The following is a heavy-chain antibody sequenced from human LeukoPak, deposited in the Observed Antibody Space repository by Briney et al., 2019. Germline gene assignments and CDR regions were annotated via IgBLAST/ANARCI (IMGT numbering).Heavy chain of an antibody. D-gene: IGHD2-15*01. Sequence: PGGSLRLSCAASGFTFSNYAMTWVRQAPGKGLECVSALSGDGGITYYADCVKVRFTISRNNSNNTIYLQMNSLRAEDTAVYYCAKNSGGSFYQAIAYWGQGTLVTVSS. J-gene: IGHJ4*02. CDR1: GFTFSNYA. CDR2: LSGDGGIT. CDR3: AKNSGGSFYQAIAY. V-gene: IGHV3-23*01.